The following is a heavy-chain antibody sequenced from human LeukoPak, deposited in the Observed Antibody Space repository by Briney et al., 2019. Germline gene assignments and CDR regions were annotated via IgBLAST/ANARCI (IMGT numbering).Heavy chain of an antibody. Sequence: GASVKVSCKASGYTFTSYGINWVRQATGQGLEWMGWVNPNSGHTGYAQKFQGRVTMTRNTSISTAYMDLSSLRSEDTAVYYCARGAPGSYCSGGSCPYFDYWGQGTLVSVSS. CDR1: GYTFTSYG. J-gene: IGHJ4*02. CDR2: VNPNSGHT. D-gene: IGHD2-15*01. V-gene: IGHV1-8*02. CDR3: ARGAPGSYCSGGSCPYFDY.